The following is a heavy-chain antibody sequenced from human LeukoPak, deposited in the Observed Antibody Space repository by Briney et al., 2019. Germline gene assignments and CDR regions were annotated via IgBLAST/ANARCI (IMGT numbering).Heavy chain of an antibody. D-gene: IGHD2-15*01. J-gene: IGHJ4*02. Sequence: ASVKVSCKASGYTFTSYGISWVRQAPGQGLEWMGWISAYNGNTNYAQKLQGRVTMTTDTSTSTAYMELRSLRSDDTAVYYSARGCSGGSCYSNFDYWGQGTLVTVSS. CDR3: ARGCSGGSCYSNFDY. CDR2: ISAYNGNT. CDR1: GYTFTSYG. V-gene: IGHV1-18*04.